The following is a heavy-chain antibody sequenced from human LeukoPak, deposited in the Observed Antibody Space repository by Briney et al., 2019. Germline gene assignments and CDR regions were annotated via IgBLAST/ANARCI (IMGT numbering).Heavy chain of an antibody. V-gene: IGHV4-34*01. J-gene: IGHJ5*02. Sequence: NPSETLSLTCAVYGGSFSGYYWSWIRQPPGKGLEWIGEINHSGSTNYNPSLKSRVTISVDTSKNQFSLKLSSVTAADTAVYYCARKAAYSSSPGWFDPWGQGTLVTVSS. CDR3: ARKAAYSSSPGWFDP. CDR1: GGSFSGYY. D-gene: IGHD6-6*01. CDR2: INHSGST.